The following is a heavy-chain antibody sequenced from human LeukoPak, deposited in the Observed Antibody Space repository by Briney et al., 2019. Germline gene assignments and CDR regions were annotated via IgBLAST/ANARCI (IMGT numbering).Heavy chain of an antibody. CDR1: GFAFSNYW. CDR3: ARGHYVWGSYRYNDAFDI. D-gene: IGHD3-16*02. Sequence: GGSLRLSCAASGFAFSNYWMSWVPQAPGKGLEWVANIKEDGSKKYYVDSVKGRFTISRDNAKNSLFLQVNSLRAEDTAVYYCARGHYVWGSYRYNDAFDIWGQGTMVTVSS. V-gene: IGHV3-7*01. CDR2: IKEDGSKK. J-gene: IGHJ3*02.